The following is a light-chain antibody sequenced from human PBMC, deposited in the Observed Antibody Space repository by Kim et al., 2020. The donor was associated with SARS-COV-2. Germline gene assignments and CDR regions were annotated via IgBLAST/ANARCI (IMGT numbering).Light chain of an antibody. V-gene: IGLV2-14*03. CDR3: SSYTSSSTLVV. J-gene: IGLJ2*01. CDR2: DVS. Sequence: QSALTQPASGSGSPGQSITISCTGTSSDVGGYNYVSWYQQHPGKARKLMIYDVSSRPSGVSNRFSGSKAGNTASLTISGLQAEDEADYYCSSYTSSSTLVVLGGGTQLTVL. CDR1: SSDVGGYNY.